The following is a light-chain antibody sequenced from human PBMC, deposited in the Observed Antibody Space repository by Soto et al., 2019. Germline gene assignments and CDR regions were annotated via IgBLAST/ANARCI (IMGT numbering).Light chain of an antibody. J-gene: IGLJ2*01. Sequence: QPVLTQPPSASGSPGQSVTISCTGAASNVGGYNYVSWYQQHPGKAPKLIISKSRERPSGVPDRFSGSKSGNTASLTVSGLQAEDEAEYYCSSYAGSNNVIFGGGTKVTVL. CDR3: SSYAGSNNVI. CDR2: KSR. CDR1: ASNVGGYNY. V-gene: IGLV2-8*01.